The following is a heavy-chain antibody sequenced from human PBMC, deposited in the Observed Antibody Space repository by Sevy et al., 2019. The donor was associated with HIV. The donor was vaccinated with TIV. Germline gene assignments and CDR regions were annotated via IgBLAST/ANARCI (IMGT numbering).Heavy chain of an antibody. D-gene: IGHD3-3*01. V-gene: IGHV3-30*18. J-gene: IGHJ4*02. CDR1: GFTFSSYG. CDR2: ISYDGSNK. CDR3: AKASPYLTIFGVVIGGYFDY. Sequence: GGSLRLSCAASGFTFSSYGMHWVRQAPGKGLEWVAVISYDGSNKYYADSVKGRFTISRDNSKSTLYLQMNSLRAEDTAVYYCAKASPYLTIFGVVIGGYFDYWGQGTLLTVSS.